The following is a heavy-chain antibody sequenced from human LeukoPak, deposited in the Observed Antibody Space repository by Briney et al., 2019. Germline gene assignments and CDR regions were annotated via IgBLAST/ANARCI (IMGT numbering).Heavy chain of an antibody. CDR3: AKPYLMAAAGPNYFDY. V-gene: IGHV3-23*01. Sequence: GGSLRLSCAASGFTFSSYAMSWVRQAPGKGLEWVSAISGSGGSTYYADSVKGRFTISRDNSKNTLYLQMNSLRAEDTAVYYCAKPYLMAAAGPNYFDYWGQGTLVTVSS. CDR1: GFTFSSYA. J-gene: IGHJ4*02. D-gene: IGHD6-25*01. CDR2: ISGSGGST.